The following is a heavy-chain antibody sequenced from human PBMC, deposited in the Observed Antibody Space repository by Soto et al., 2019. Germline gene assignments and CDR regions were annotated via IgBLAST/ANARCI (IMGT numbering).Heavy chain of an antibody. V-gene: IGHV3-23*01. J-gene: IGHJ4*02. D-gene: IGHD5-12*01. Sequence: GGSLRLSCAASGFTFSSYAMSWVRQAPGKGLEWVSAISGSGGSTYYADSVKGRFTISRDNSKNTLYLQMNSLRAEDTAVYYCAKDRESRWLRPHFDYWGQGTLVTVSS. CDR3: AKDRESRWLRPHFDY. CDR2: ISGSGGST. CDR1: GFTFSSYA.